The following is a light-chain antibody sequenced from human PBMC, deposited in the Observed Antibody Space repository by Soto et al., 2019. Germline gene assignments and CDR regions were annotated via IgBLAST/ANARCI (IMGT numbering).Light chain of an antibody. Sequence: DIQMTQSPSSLSASVGDEVTITCRASQTIMTYLNWYQLKPGKPPRLLIYAASSLQSGVPSRFSGSGSGRDFTLTISSLQPEDFATYYCQQSYSIPWTFGQGTKVDI. CDR2: AAS. CDR1: QTIMTY. J-gene: IGKJ1*01. V-gene: IGKV1-39*01. CDR3: QQSYSIPWT.